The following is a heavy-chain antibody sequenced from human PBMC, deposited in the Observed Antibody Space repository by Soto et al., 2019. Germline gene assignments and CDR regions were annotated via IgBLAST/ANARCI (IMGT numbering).Heavy chain of an antibody. J-gene: IGHJ6*02. CDR2: IWHDGSNK. V-gene: IGHV3-33*01. CDR3: ARGITIFGVVTYYYGMDV. Sequence: QVQLVESGGGVVQPGRSLRLSCAASGFTFSSYGRHWVRQAPGKGLEWVAVIWHDGSNKYYADSVKGRFTISRDNSKNTLYLQMKSLRAEDTAVYYCARGITIFGVVTYYYGMDVWGQGTTVTVSS. D-gene: IGHD3-3*01. CDR1: GFTFSSYG.